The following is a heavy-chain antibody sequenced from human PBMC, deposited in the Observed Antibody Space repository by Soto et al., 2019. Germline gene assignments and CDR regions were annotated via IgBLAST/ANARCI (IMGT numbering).Heavy chain of an antibody. CDR1: GGSFSGYY. Sequence: TSETLSLTCAVYGGSFSGYYWSWIRQPPGKGLEWIGEINHSGSTNYNPSLKSRVTISVDTSKNQFSLKLSSVTAADTAVYYCARGWGSSSWSLNWFDPWGQGTLVTVSS. CDR3: ARGWGSSSWSLNWFDP. D-gene: IGHD6-13*01. CDR2: INHSGST. J-gene: IGHJ5*02. V-gene: IGHV4-34*01.